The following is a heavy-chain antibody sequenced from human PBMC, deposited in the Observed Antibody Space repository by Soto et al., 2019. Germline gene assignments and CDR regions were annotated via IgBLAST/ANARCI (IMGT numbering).Heavy chain of an antibody. CDR2: INPNSGGT. Sequence: ASVKVSCKASGYTFTGYYMHWVRQAPGQGLEWMRWINPNSGGTNYAQKLQGRVTMTRDTSISTAYMELSRLRSDDTAVYYCARDYSSSSYYFDYWGQGTLVTVSS. D-gene: IGHD6-6*01. J-gene: IGHJ4*02. CDR3: ARDYSSSSYYFDY. CDR1: GYTFTGYY. V-gene: IGHV1-2*02.